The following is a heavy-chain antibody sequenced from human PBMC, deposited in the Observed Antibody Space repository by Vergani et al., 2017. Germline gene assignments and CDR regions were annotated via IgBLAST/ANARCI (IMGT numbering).Heavy chain of an antibody. Sequence: QLQLQESGPGLVKPSATLSLTCSVSGASIRSSNYYWGWIRQPPGKGLGWIASIYYSGSTYYNPSLKSRVTISVDTSKNPFSLKLCSVTAADTAVYFCARHSTVEWLVKLGWIDPWGQGILVTVSS. D-gene: IGHD6-19*01. CDR1: GASIRSSNYY. V-gene: IGHV4-39*01. CDR2: IYYSGST. CDR3: ARHSTVEWLVKLGWIDP. J-gene: IGHJ5*02.